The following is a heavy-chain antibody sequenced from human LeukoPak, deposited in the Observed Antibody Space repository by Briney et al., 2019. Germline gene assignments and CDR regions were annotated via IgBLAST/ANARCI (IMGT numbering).Heavy chain of an antibody. CDR1: GFNFNDYA. J-gene: IGHJ4*02. Sequence: GGSLRLSCAASGFNFNDYAMHWVRQAPGKGLEWVSGISWNSGIIVYADSVRGRFTISRDTATNSLYLQMSSLTAEDTALYYCTKDHGSGIYYNLGYFDYWGQGTLVTVSS. CDR2: ISWNSGII. D-gene: IGHD3-10*01. CDR3: TKDHGSGIYYNLGYFDY. V-gene: IGHV3-9*01.